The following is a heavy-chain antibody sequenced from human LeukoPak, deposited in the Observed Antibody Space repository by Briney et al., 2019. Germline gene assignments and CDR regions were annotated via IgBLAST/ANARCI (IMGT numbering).Heavy chain of an antibody. CDR1: GFTFSTYP. Sequence: GGSLRLSCAASGFTFSTYPMTWVRQAPGKGLEWVSLINDSGDKTYYADSVKGRFTISRDNSKNTLYLQMNSLRADDTAIYYCAKETKVGRNAVTYFHEWGQGTLVTVSS. V-gene: IGHV3-23*01. CDR2: INDSGDKT. D-gene: IGHD1-26*01. J-gene: IGHJ1*01. CDR3: AKETKVGRNAVTYFHE.